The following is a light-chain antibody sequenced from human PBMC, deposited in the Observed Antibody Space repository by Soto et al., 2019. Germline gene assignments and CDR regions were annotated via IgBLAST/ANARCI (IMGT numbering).Light chain of an antibody. CDR1: SSDVGSFNY. J-gene: IGLJ1*01. V-gene: IGLV2-11*01. CDR3: CSYAGSPYV. CDR2: DVT. Sequence: QSALTQPRSVSGSPGQSVAISCTGTSSDVGSFNYVSWYQQHPDKAPKLMIYDVTKRPSGVPDRFSGSKSGNTASLTISGLQAEDEADYYCCSYAGSPYVSGTGTKLTVL.